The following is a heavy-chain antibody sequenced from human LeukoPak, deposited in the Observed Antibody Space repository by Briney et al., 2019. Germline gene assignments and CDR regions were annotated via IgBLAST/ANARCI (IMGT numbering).Heavy chain of an antibody. V-gene: IGHV3-7*01. CDR2: IKQDGSEK. D-gene: IGHD6-25*01. Sequence: PGGSLRLSCAASGFTFSSYWMSWVRQAPGKGLEWVANIKQDGSEKYYVDSVKGRFTISRDNAKNSLYLQMNSLRAEDTAVYYCARDRGVYSSAMGPFDYWGQGTLVTVSS. CDR3: ARDRGVYSSAMGPFDY. J-gene: IGHJ4*02. CDR1: GFTFSSYW.